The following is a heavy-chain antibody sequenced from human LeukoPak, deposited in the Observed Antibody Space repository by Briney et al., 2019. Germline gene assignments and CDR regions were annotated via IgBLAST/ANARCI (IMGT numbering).Heavy chain of an antibody. CDR3: ARDKRPGYIPFDI. CDR2: ISSSSSYI. Sequence: GGSLRLSCAAFGFTFSSYSMNWVRQAPGKGLEWVSSISSSSSYIYYADSVKGRFTISRDNAKNSLYLQMNSLRAEDTAVYYCARDKRPGYIPFDIWGQGTMVTVSS. J-gene: IGHJ3*02. D-gene: IGHD6-13*01. V-gene: IGHV3-21*01. CDR1: GFTFSSYS.